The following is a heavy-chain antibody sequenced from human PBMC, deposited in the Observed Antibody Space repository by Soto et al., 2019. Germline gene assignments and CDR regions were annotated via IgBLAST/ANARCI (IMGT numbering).Heavy chain of an antibody. CDR2: INAGNGNT. V-gene: IGHV1-3*01. CDR3: ARDRPVSYYDLWSGGDV. Sequence: QVQLVQSGAEVKKPGASVKVSCKASGYTFTSYAMHWVRQAPGQRLEWMGWINAGNGNTKYSQKCQGRVTITRDTSASTAYMELSSLRSEDTAVYYCARDRPVSYYDLWSGGDVWGQGTTVTVSS. J-gene: IGHJ6*02. CDR1: GYTFTSYA. D-gene: IGHD3-3*01.